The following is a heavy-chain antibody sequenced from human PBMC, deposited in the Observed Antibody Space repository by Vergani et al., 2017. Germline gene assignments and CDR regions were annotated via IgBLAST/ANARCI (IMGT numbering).Heavy chain of an antibody. Sequence: QVQLQQWGAGLLKPSETLSLTCAVYGGSFSGYYWSWIRQPPGKGLEWIGYIYYSGSTNYNPSLKSRVTISVDTSKNQFSLKLSSVTAADTAVYYCARDRGYCSGGSCYPEDYYYYYMDVWGKGTTVTVSS. CDR2: IYYSGST. CDR1: GGSFSGYY. J-gene: IGHJ6*03. D-gene: IGHD2-15*01. V-gene: IGHV4-34*11. CDR3: ARDRGYCSGGSCYPEDYYYYYMDV.